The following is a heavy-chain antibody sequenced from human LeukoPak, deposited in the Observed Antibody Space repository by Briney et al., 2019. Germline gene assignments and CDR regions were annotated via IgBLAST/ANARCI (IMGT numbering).Heavy chain of an antibody. CDR3: ARDNGGWAFDY. Sequence: SVKVSCKASGGTFSSYAISWVRQAPGQGLEWMGRIIPILGIANYAQKFQGRVTITADKSTSTAYMELSSLRSEDTAVYYCARDNGGWAFDYWGQGTLVTVSS. CDR1: GGTFSSYA. CDR2: IIPILGIA. V-gene: IGHV1-69*04. J-gene: IGHJ4*02. D-gene: IGHD6-19*01.